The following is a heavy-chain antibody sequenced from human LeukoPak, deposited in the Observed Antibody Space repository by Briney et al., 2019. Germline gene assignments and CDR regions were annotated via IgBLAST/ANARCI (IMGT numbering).Heavy chain of an antibody. V-gene: IGHV3-23*01. J-gene: IGHJ4*02. Sequence: GGSLRLSCVASGFTFSSHAMSWVGQTPGKGLERVSGISGSGGSTYYADSVRGRFTISRDRSKNMLYLQMNILRAEDTAVYYCAKEGIDGSDYDLDYWGQGTLVSVSS. CDR2: ISGSGGST. D-gene: IGHD5-12*01. CDR1: GFTFSSHA. CDR3: AKEGIDGSDYDLDY.